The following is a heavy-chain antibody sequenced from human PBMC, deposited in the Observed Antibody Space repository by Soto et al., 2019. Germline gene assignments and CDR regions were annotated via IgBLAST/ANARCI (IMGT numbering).Heavy chain of an antibody. D-gene: IGHD3-10*01. Sequence: SQTLSLTCAISGDSVSSNTAAWNWIRQSPSRGLEWLGRTYYRSKWYNDYTISVKSRITINPDTSKNQFSLKLSSVTAADTAVYYCARKSWWRYYGSGSYYNPADYYYGMDVWGQGTTVTVSS. CDR2: TYYRSKWYN. CDR1: GDSVSSNTAA. CDR3: ARKSWWRYYGSGSYYNPADYYYGMDV. V-gene: IGHV6-1*01. J-gene: IGHJ6*02.